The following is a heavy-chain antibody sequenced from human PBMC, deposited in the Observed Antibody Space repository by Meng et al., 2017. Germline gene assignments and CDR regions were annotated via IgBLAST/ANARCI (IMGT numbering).Heavy chain of an antibody. CDR2: ISSSGSTK. CDR3: ASGGYYYDSSSARDY. Sequence: GESLKTPFAAFGFPFSSYSMSRVRQAPGKGLEWVSYISSSGSTKYYADSVKGRFTLSRDNAKNSLYLQMNSLRAEDTAVYYCASGGYYYDSSSARDYWGQGTLVTVSS. D-gene: IGHD3-22*01. V-gene: IGHV3-48*04. J-gene: IGHJ4*02. CDR1: GFPFSSYS.